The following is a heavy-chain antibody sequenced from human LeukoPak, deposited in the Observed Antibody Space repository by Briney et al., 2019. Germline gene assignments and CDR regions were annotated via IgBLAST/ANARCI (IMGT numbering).Heavy chain of an antibody. Sequence: GSLRLSCVASGFTFSSYAMHWVRPAPGKGLEWVAVISYDGSNKYYADSVKGRFTISRDNSKNTLYLQMNSLRAEDTAVYYCARDQWIQLWLPNFDYWGQGTLVTVSS. CDR3: ARDQWIQLWLPNFDY. CDR2: ISYDGSNK. CDR1: GFTFSSYA. V-gene: IGHV3-30*04. D-gene: IGHD5-18*01. J-gene: IGHJ4*02.